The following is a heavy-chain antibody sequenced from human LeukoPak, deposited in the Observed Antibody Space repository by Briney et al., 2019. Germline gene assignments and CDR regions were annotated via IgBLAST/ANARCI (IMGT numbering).Heavy chain of an antibody. V-gene: IGHV1-69*01. CDR2: SIPIFGTA. D-gene: IGHD2-21*02. CDR3: ARSGSFLAYCGGDCYSGAEYFQH. Sequence: SVKVSCKASGGTFSSYAISWVRQAPGQGLEWMGGSIPIFGTANYAQKFQGRVTITADESTSTAYMELSSLRSEDTAVYYCARSGSFLAYCGGDCYSGAEYFQHWGQGTLVTVSS. J-gene: IGHJ1*01. CDR1: GGTFSSYA.